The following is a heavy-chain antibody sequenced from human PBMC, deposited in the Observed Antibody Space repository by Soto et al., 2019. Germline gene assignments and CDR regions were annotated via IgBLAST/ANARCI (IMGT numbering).Heavy chain of an antibody. CDR3: ARDYYDILTGYYYYGMDV. CDR2: ISAYNGNT. J-gene: IGHJ6*02. D-gene: IGHD3-9*01. CDR1: GYTFTSYG. Sequence: QVQLVQSGAEVKKPGASVKVSCKASGYTFTSYGISWVRQAPGQGLEWMGWISAYNGNTNYAQKLQGRGTMTKDKSKSTAYIELRSLRSDDTAVYYCARDYYDILTGYYYYGMDVWGQGTTVTVSS. V-gene: IGHV1-18*01.